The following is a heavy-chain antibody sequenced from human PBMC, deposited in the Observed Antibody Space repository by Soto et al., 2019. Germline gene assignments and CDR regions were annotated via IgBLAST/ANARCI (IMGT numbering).Heavy chain of an antibody. D-gene: IGHD3-3*01. V-gene: IGHV4-39*01. CDR3: ASVERITIFYDPYYFDY. Sequence: PSETLSLTCTVSGGSISSSSYYWGWIRQPPGKGLEWIGSIYYSGSTYYNPSLKSRVTISVDTSKNQFSLKLSSVTAADTAVYYCASVERITIFYDPYYFDYWGQGTLVTVSS. CDR2: IYYSGST. CDR1: GGSISSSSYY. J-gene: IGHJ4*02.